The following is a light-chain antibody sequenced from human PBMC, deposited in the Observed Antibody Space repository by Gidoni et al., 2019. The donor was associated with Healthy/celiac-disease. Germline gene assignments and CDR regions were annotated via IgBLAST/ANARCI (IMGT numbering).Light chain of an antibody. CDR2: DAS. Sequence: EIVFTQSPATLSLSPGERANLSCRASQSVSSYLAWYQRKPGQAPRLLIYDASHRATGILARFSGSGSGTDFTLTISSLEPEDFAVYYCQQRSNWLFTFGPGTKVDIK. V-gene: IGKV3-11*01. CDR3: QQRSNWLFT. CDR1: QSVSSY. J-gene: IGKJ3*01.